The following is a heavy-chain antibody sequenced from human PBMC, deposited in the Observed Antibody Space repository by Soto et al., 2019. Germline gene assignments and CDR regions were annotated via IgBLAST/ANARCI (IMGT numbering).Heavy chain of an antibody. CDR3: ARDDFGYFDY. V-gene: IGHV3-21*01. Sequence: GGSLRLSCAASGFTFGSYSVNWVRQAPGKGLEWVSSISSSSSYIYYADSVKGRFTISRDNAKNSLYLQMNSLRAEDTAVYYCARDDFGYFDYWGQGTLVTVSS. CDR1: GFTFGSYS. CDR2: ISSSSSYI. D-gene: IGHD3-3*01. J-gene: IGHJ4*02.